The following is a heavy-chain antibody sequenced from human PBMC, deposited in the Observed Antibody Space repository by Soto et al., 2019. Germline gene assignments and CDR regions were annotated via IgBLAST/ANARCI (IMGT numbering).Heavy chain of an antibody. CDR2: MNPNSGNT. CDR1: GYTFTSYD. CDR3: ARGHSISWYVCDY. J-gene: IGHJ4*02. V-gene: IGHV1-8*01. Sequence: QVQLVQSGAEVKKPGASVKVSCKASGYTFTSYDINWVRQATGQGLEWMGWMNPNSGNTVYAQKFQVRFTLTRNTSISTAYMELSRLISEDTAVYYCARGHSISWYVCDYWGQGTLVTVSS. D-gene: IGHD6-13*01.